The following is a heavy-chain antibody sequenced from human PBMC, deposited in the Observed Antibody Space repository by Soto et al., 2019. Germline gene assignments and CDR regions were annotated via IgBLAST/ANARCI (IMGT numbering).Heavy chain of an antibody. CDR1: GGSITGYY. CDR3: ARRNYGEEGYFFDF. V-gene: IGHV4-59*08. D-gene: IGHD4-17*01. J-gene: IGHJ4*02. Sequence: QVQLRESGPGLVRPSETLSLTCTVSGGSITGYYWSWIRQPPGKGLEWIGYIYDSGTTTYTAALKSRVTISADTSKNQFSLNLRSVTAADTAVYYCARRNYGEEGYFFDFWGQGLLVTVSS. CDR2: IYDSGTT.